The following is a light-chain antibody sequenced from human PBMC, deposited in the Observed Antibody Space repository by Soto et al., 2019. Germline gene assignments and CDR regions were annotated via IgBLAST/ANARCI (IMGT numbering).Light chain of an antibody. V-gene: IGKV3-15*01. CDR2: DAS. CDR3: RQYGRSLGLA. CDR1: QNIHDK. Sequence: EIVMTQSPATLSVSPGERVSLSCMASQNIHDKLSWYQQKPGQTPMLLIYDASTRATGIPRSLSGSGSGTEFTLNISRLETEDFAVYYCRQYGRSLGLAVGGGT. J-gene: IGKJ4*01.